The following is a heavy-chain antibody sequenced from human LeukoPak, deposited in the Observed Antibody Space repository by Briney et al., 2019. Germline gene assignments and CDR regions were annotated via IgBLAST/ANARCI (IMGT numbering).Heavy chain of an antibody. V-gene: IGHV4-31*03. J-gene: IGHJ6*02. CDR3: ARDLNGWGGQHPDYYGMDV. D-gene: IGHD3-10*01. Sequence: PSETLSLTCTVSGASISDLGYYWSWIRQRPGEGLEWIGFFDYRGATYYNPSLKSRLTISLDTSKNQFSLNLSSVTAADTAVYYCARDLNGWGGQHPDYYGMDVWGQGTTVTVSS. CDR2: FDYRGAT. CDR1: GASISDLGYY.